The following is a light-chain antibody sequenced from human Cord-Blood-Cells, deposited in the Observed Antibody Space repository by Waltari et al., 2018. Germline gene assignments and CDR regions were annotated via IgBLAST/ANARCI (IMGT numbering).Light chain of an antibody. Sequence: SSELTQDPAVSVALGQTVRITCHGDSLSIYYASWYQQKPGQAPVLVIYGKNNRPSGIPDRFSGSSSGNTASLTITGAQAEDEADYYCNSRDSSGNHVVFGGGTKLTVL. CDR2: GKN. J-gene: IGLJ2*01. CDR1: SLSIYY. CDR3: NSRDSSGNHVV. V-gene: IGLV3-19*01.